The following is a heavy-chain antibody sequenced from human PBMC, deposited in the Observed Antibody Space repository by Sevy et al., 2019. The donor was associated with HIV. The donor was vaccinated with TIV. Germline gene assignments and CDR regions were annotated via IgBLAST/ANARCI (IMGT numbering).Heavy chain of an antibody. V-gene: IGHV3-33*08. D-gene: IGHD6-19*01. CDR2: IWYDGSNK. Sequence: GGSLRLSCADSGFTFSTYSMNWVRQGPGKGLEWVAVIWYDGSNKEYVDSVKGRFTISRDNSKDTLYLQMNSLRAEDTAVYYCARENIAVAGIGYYFDHWGQGTLVTVSS. CDR1: GFTFSTYS. J-gene: IGHJ4*02. CDR3: ARENIAVAGIGYYFDH.